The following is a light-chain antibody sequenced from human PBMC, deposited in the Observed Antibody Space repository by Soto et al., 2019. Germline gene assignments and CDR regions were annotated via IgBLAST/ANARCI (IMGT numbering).Light chain of an antibody. CDR3: QQNYSPPPIT. CDR2: AAS. CDR1: QGISSY. J-gene: IGKJ5*01. V-gene: IGKV1-39*01. Sequence: DIQLTQSPSFLSASEGDRVTITCRASQGISSYLAWYQQKPGKAPKLLIYAASSLQSGVPSRFSGSGSGTDFTLTISSLQPEDFATYYCQQNYSPPPITFGQGTRLEIK.